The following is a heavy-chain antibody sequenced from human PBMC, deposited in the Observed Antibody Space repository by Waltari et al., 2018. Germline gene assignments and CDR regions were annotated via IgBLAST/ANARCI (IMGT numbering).Heavy chain of an antibody. CDR1: GGSFSGYY. J-gene: IGHJ4*02. Sequence: QVQLQQWGAGLLKPSETLSLTCAVYGGSFSGYYWSWIRQPPGKGLEWIGETNHSGNTIYNPSLNSRVTISVDTSKNQFSLKLSSVTAADTAVYYCARGGASLGYCSGGSCYSPYYFDYWGQGTLVTVSS. CDR3: ARGGASLGYCSGGSCYSPYYFDY. V-gene: IGHV4-34*01. CDR2: TNHSGNT. D-gene: IGHD2-15*01.